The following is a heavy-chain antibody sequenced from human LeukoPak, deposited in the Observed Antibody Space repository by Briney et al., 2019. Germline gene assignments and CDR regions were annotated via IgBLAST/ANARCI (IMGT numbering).Heavy chain of an antibody. Sequence: SETLSLTCAVYGGPFSGYYWSWIRQPPGKGLEWIGEINHSGSTNYNPSLKSRVTISVDTSKNQFSLKLSSVTAADTAVYYCARVYDFWSGYYWGYMDVWGKGTTVTVSS. J-gene: IGHJ6*03. CDR3: ARVYDFWSGYYWGYMDV. CDR2: INHSGST. D-gene: IGHD3-3*01. V-gene: IGHV4-34*01. CDR1: GGPFSGYY.